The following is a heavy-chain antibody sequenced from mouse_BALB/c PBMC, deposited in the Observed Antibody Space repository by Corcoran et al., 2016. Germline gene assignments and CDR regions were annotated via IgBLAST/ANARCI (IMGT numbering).Heavy chain of an antibody. CDR1: GYTFTSYY. Sequence: QVQLQQPGAELVKPGASVKLSCKASGYTFTSYYMYWVKQRPGQGLEWIGGINPSNGGTNFNEKFKSKATLTVDKSYSTAYMQLSSLTSEDSAVYYCTRNYRYDRFAYWGQGTLVTVSA. V-gene: IGHV1S81*02. J-gene: IGHJ3*01. CDR3: TRNYRYDRFAY. CDR2: INPSNGGT. D-gene: IGHD2-14*01.